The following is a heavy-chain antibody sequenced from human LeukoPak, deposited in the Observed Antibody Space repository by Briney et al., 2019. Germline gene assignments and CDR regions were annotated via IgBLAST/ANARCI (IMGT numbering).Heavy chain of an antibody. J-gene: IGHJ3*02. Sequence: PGGSLRLSCAASGFTFSSYGMHWVRQAPGKGLEWVAFIRYDGSNKYYADSVKGRFTISRDNSKNTLYLQMNSLRAEDTAVYYCAKGSGQWLTNDAFDIWGQGTMVTVSS. CDR3: AKGSGQWLTNDAFDI. V-gene: IGHV3-30*02. CDR2: IRYDGSNK. CDR1: GFTFSSYG. D-gene: IGHD6-19*01.